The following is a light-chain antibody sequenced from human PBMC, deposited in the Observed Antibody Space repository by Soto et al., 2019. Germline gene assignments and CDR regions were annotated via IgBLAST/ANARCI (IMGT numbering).Light chain of an antibody. CDR2: SAS. CDR1: HDIFTY. V-gene: IGKV1-5*01. CDR3: QHYTLASGP. J-gene: IGKJ1*01. Sequence: DIQLTQSPSTVSASVGDSVTISCRASHDIFTYLAWYQHQPGKAPRLLIFSASSLHTGVPPRFRGSGSGTDFPLTISSLQPDDVGLYYCQHYTLASGPFGQGTRV.